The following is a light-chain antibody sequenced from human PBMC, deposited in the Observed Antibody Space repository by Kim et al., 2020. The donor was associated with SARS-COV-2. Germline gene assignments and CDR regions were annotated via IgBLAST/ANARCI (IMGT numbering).Light chain of an antibody. CDR3: SAWDRRLSAWV. V-gene: IGLV10-54*04. CDR1: SNNVGDQG. J-gene: IGLJ3*02. CDR2: RNN. Sequence: QTATIACTGDSNNVGDQGATWLQQHQGHPPKLLSYRNNSRPSGISERFSASRSGNTASLTIAGLQPDDEGDYYCSAWDRRLSAWVFGEGTQLTVL.